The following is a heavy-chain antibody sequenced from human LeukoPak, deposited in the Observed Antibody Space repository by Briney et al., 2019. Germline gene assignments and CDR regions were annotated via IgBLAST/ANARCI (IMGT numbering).Heavy chain of an antibody. D-gene: IGHD4-17*01. CDR2: IYYSGST. V-gene: IGHV4-59*01. CDR3: ARGGINTVTNRFDY. Sequence: SSETLSLTCTVSGGSISSYYWSWIRQPPGKGLEWIGYIYYSGSTNYNPSLKSRVTISVDTSKNQFSLKPSSVTAADTAVYYCARGGINTVTNRFDYWGQGTLVTVSS. CDR1: GGSISSYY. J-gene: IGHJ4*02.